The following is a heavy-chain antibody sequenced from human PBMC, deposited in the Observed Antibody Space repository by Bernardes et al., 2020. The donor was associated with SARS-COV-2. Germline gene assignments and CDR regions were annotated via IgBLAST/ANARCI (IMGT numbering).Heavy chain of an antibody. CDR1: AYILCDFV. Sequence: TVKVSCEPSAYILCDFVIIWVRQAPSQGLEWMSWINPYTGNTDYAQKFQGRVTMTTYTSTSTAYMELRSLSFDDTAVDFCSRDRKVRGITNNWFDPWGQGTLVTVSS. D-gene: IGHD3-10*01. CDR3: SRDRKVRGITNNWFDP. V-gene: IGHV1-18*01. J-gene: IGHJ5*02. CDR2: INPYTGNT.